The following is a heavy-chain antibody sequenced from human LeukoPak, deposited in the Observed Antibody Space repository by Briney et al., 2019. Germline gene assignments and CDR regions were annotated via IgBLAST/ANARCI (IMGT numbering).Heavy chain of an antibody. Sequence: SETLSLTCTVSGYSISSGYYWGWIRQPPGKGLEWIGSIYHSGSTYYNPSLKSRVTISVDTSKNQFSLKLSSVTAADTAVYYCARVEATNWFDPWGQGTLVTVSS. J-gene: IGHJ5*02. V-gene: IGHV4-38-2*02. CDR2: IYHSGST. CDR1: GYSISSGYY. CDR3: ARVEATNWFDP.